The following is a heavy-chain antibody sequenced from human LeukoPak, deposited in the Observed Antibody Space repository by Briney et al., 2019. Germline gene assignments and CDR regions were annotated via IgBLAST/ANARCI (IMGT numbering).Heavy chain of an antibody. CDR3: ARDRYCVSTNCPYDC. J-gene: IGHJ4*02. Sequence: GGSLRLSCAASGLSSSDYTMNWVRQSPGKGLEWVSGISVSDDSTYYADSVKGRFTISRDKSNNMLHLQMNSLRAEDTALYYCARDRYCVSTNCPYDCWGQGTPVTVSS. CDR1: GLSSSDYT. V-gene: IGHV3-23*01. D-gene: IGHD6-13*01. CDR2: ISVSDDST.